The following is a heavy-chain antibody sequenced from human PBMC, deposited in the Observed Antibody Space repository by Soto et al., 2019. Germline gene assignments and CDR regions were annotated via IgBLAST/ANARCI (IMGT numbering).Heavy chain of an antibody. CDR1: GFTFSSYA. CDR2: ISGSGGST. V-gene: IGHV3-23*01. J-gene: IGHJ4*02. D-gene: IGHD6-6*01. CDR3: AKDRGGGYSSSSGVFDY. Sequence: GGSLRLSCAASGFTFSSYAMSWVHQAPGKGLEWVSAISGSGGSTYYADSVKGRFTISRDNSKNTLYLQMNSLRAEDTAVYYCAKDRGGGYSSSSGVFDYWGQGTLVTVSS.